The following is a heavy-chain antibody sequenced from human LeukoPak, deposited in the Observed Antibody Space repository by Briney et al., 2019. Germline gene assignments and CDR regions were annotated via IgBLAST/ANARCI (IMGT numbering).Heavy chain of an antibody. CDR3: ARDSLRIQSGTTP. CDR1: GGSISINDYF. D-gene: IGHD1-1*01. V-gene: IGHV4-39*07. J-gene: IGHJ5*02. Sequence: PSETLSLTCAVSGGSISINDYFWAWIRQSPGKGLEWIGSVSYRGDTYYNPSLQTRVTISVDTPKNQFSLRLNSVTAAGTALYYCARDSLRIQSGTTPWGQGTLVTVSS. CDR2: VSYRGDT.